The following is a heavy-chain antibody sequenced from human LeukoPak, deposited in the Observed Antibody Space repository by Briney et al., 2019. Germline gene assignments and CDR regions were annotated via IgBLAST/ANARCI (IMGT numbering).Heavy chain of an antibody. Sequence: HPGGSLRLSYAASGFTFSSYWMSWVRQAPGKGLEWVANIKQDGSEKYYVDSVKGRFTISRDNAKNSLYLQMNSLRAEDTAVYYCARSGYDSSGYHDAFDIWGQGTMVTVSS. CDR3: ARSGYDSSGYHDAFDI. CDR2: IKQDGSEK. D-gene: IGHD3-22*01. J-gene: IGHJ3*02. CDR1: GFTFSSYW. V-gene: IGHV3-7*01.